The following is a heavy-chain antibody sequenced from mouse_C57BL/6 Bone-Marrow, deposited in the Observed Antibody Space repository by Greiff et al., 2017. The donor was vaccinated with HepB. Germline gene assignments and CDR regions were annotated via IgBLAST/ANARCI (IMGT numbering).Heavy chain of an antibody. CDR3: ARGSTVVPYFDY. J-gene: IGHJ2*01. CDR2: IDPEDGET. V-gene: IGHV14-2*01. CDR1: GFNIKDYY. Sequence: EVQRVESGAELVKPGASVKLSCTASGFNIKDYYMHWVKQRTEQGLEWIGRIDPEDGETKYAPKFQGKATITADTSSNTAYLQLSSLTSEDTAVYYCARGSTVVPYFDYWGQGTTLTVSS. D-gene: IGHD1-1*01.